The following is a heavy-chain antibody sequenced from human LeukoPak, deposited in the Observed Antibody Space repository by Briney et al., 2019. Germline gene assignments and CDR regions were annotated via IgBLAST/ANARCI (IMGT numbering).Heavy chain of an antibody. D-gene: IGHD3-22*01. CDR1: GFTFSSYA. V-gene: IGHV3-30-3*01. CDR2: ISYDGSNK. J-gene: IGHJ4*02. CDR3: ATAPIYYYDSSGYCVPLDY. Sequence: GGSLRLSCAASGFTFSSYAMHWVRQAPGKGLEWVAVISYDGSNKYYADSVKGRFTISRDNSKNTLYLQMNSLRAEDTAVYYCATAPIYYYDSSGYCVPLDYWGQGTLVTVSS.